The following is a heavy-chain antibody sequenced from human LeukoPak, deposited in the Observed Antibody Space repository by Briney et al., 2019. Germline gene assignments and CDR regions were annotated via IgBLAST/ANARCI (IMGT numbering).Heavy chain of an antibody. Sequence: SETLSLTCTVSGGSISSGGYYWSWIRQHPGKGLEWIGYIYYSGSTYYNPSLKSRVTISVDTSKNQFSLQLNSVTPEDTAVYFCARDGHAPQSPYYFAYWGQGTLVTVSS. CDR1: GGSISSGGYY. CDR3: ARDGHAPQSPYYFAY. V-gene: IGHV4-31*03. J-gene: IGHJ4*02. CDR2: IYYSGST.